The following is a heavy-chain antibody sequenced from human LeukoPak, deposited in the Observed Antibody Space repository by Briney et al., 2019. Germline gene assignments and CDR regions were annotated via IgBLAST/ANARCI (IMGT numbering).Heavy chain of an antibody. J-gene: IGHJ4*02. V-gene: IGHV3-23*01. CDR3: ARESYYGYYYFGY. CDR2: ISGSGGDR. D-gene: IGHD1-26*01. CDR1: GFTFRNYA. Sequence: GGSLRLSCAATGFTFRNYAMSWVRQAPGKGLEWVSSISGSGGDRHYAESVKGRFAITRDNSKSTLYLQMDSLRAEDTAVYYCARESYYGYYYFGYWGQGTLVTVSS.